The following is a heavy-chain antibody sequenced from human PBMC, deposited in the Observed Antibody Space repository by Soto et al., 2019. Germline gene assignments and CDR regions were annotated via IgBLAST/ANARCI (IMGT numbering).Heavy chain of an antibody. V-gene: IGHV4-59*01. Sequence: SDTLSLTCTVSGGSISTYYWSWIRQPPGKGLEWIGYIDYSGSTSYHPSLKSRVTISVDTSKNQFSLKLRSVTAADTAVYYCASDRSSGLDQGYGLDVWGQGTTVTVSS. CDR2: IDYSGST. D-gene: IGHD6-19*01. CDR3: ASDRSSGLDQGYGLDV. CDR1: GGSISTYY. J-gene: IGHJ6*02.